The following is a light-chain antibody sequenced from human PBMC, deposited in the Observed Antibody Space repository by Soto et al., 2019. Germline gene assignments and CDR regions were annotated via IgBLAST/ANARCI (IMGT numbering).Light chain of an antibody. Sequence: DIQMTQSPSSLSASVGDRVTITCRASQSISSYLNWYQQKPGKAPKLLIYAASSLQSGVPSRFSGSGSETDLTVTISSLQPEDFATNYCQQSFSTPRFTFGPGTKVDIK. CDR1: QSISSY. CDR2: AAS. J-gene: IGKJ3*01. V-gene: IGKV1-39*01. CDR3: QQSFSTPRFT.